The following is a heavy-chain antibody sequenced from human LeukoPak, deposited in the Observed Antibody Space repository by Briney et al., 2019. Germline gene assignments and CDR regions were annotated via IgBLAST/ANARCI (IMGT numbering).Heavy chain of an antibody. CDR3: ARAPRGSGWYEILFDY. D-gene: IGHD6-19*01. CDR1: GGSISSGSYY. J-gene: IGHJ4*02. Sequence: SETLSLTCTVSGGSISSGSYYWSWIRQPAGKGLEWIGRIYTSGSTNYNPSLKSRVTISVDTSENQFSLKLSSVTAADTAVYYCARAPRGSGWYEILFDYWGQGTLVTVSS. V-gene: IGHV4-61*02. CDR2: IYTSGST.